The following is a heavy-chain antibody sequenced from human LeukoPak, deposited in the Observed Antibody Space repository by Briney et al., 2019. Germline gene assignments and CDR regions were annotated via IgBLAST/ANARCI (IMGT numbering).Heavy chain of an antibody. J-gene: IGHJ4*02. CDR3: ARAYGDYLWFDY. Sequence: GGSLRLSCAASGFTFSSYEMNWVRQAPGKGLEWVSYISSSGSTIYYADSVKGRFTISRDNAKNPLYLQMNSLRAEDTAVYYCARAYGDYLWFDYWGQGTLVTASS. V-gene: IGHV3-48*03. CDR2: ISSSGSTI. CDR1: GFTFSSYE. D-gene: IGHD4-17*01.